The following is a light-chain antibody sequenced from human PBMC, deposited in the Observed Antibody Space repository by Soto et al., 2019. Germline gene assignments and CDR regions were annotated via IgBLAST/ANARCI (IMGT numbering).Light chain of an antibody. CDR3: QSYDSSLSGGV. CDR1: SFNIGAGYD. CDR2: ANN. J-gene: IGLJ3*02. V-gene: IGLV1-40*01. Sequence: QSVLTQPPSVSGAPGRRVTISCTGSSFNIGAGYDVHWYQQLPGTAPKLLIYANNNRPSGVPDRFSGSRSGTSASLAITGLQAEDEADYYCQSYDSSLSGGVFGGGTKVTVL.